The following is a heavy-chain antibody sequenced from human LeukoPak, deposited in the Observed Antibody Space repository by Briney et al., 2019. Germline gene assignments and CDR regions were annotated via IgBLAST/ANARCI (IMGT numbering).Heavy chain of an antibody. D-gene: IGHD5-12*01. Sequence: SETLSLTCTVSGGSIRSHYWTWIRQPPGKGLEWIGNIYYSGSTNYSPSLKSRVIISADTSKNQFSLELKSVTAVDTAVYYCARAGWEYSDYDLVYHLDIWGKGTTVIVSS. J-gene: IGHJ6*03. V-gene: IGHV4-59*11. CDR3: ARAGWEYSDYDLVYHLDI. CDR1: GGSIRSHY. CDR2: IYYSGST.